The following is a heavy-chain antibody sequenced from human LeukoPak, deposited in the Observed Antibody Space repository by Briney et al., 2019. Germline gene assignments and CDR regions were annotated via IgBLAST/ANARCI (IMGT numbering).Heavy chain of an antibody. D-gene: IGHD3-10*01. CDR3: ARTYYYGSGPYFDY. J-gene: IGHJ4*02. CDR2: IYHSGST. V-gene: IGHV4-30-2*01. CDR1: GGSISSGGYS. Sequence: PSQTLSLTCAVSGGSISSGGYSWSWIRQPPGKGLEWIGYIYHSGSTYYNPSLKSRVTISVDRSKNQFSLKLSSVTAADTAVYYCARTYYYGSGPYFDYWGQGTLVTVSP.